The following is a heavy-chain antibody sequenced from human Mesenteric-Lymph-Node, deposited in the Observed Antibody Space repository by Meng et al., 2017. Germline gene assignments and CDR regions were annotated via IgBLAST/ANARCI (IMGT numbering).Heavy chain of an antibody. CDR3: ARTIGGADIVVVPAAYYFDY. CDR2: SNHSGSN. V-gene: IGHV4-34*01. J-gene: IGHJ4*02. CDR1: GGSFSGYY. D-gene: IGHD2-2*01. Sequence: QVQLQQWGAGLLKPSETLSLTCAVYGGSFSGYYWSWIRQPQGKGLEWIGESNHSGSNNYNTSLKSRVNISVDTSKNQFSMKLSSVTAADTAVYYCARTIGGADIVVVPAAYYFDYWGQGTLVTVSS.